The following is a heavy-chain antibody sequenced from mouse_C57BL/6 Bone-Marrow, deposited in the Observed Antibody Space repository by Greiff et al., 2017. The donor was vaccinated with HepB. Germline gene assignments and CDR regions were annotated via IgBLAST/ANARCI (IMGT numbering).Heavy chain of an antibody. Sequence: QVQLKQPGAELVKPGASVKLSCKASGYTFTSYWMHWVKQRPGQGLEWIGMIHPNSGSTNYNEKFKSKATLTVDKSSSTAYMQLSSLTSEDSAVYYCARKPSFITLFDYWGQGTTLTVSS. CDR2: IHPNSGST. V-gene: IGHV1-64*01. D-gene: IGHD1-1*01. J-gene: IGHJ2*01. CDR3: ARKPSFITLFDY. CDR1: GYTFTSYW.